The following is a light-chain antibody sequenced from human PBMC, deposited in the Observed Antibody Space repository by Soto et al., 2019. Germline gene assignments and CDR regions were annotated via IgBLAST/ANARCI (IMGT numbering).Light chain of an antibody. CDR2: DVS. Sequence: QSALTQPASVSGSPGQSITISCTGTSSDVGDYNYVSWYQQHPGKAPNLMIYDVSNRPSGVSNRFSGSKSGSTASLTISGLQAEDEADYYCSSYTSSTTRVFGTGTKVTVL. CDR3: SSYTSSTTRV. J-gene: IGLJ1*01. CDR1: SSDVGDYNY. V-gene: IGLV2-14*01.